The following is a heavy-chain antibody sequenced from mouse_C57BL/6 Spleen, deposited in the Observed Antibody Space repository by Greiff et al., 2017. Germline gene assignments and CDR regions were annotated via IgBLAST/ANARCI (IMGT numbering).Heavy chain of an antibody. CDR2: IYPGDGDT. Sequence: QVQLQQSGAELVKPGASVKISCKASGYAFSSYWMNWVKQRPGKGLEWIGQIYPGDGDTNYNGKFKGKATLTADKSSSTAYMQLSSLTSADSAVYFCARSYYGNYLYAMDYWGQGTSVTVSS. CDR1: GYAFSSYW. V-gene: IGHV1-80*01. J-gene: IGHJ4*01. D-gene: IGHD2-10*01. CDR3: ARSYYGNYLYAMDY.